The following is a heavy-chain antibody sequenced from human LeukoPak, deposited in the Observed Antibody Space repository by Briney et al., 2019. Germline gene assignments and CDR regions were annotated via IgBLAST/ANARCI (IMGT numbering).Heavy chain of an antibody. CDR1: GFTFSNAW. CDR3: TTDPTYYQIGGYYFDY. Sequence: GGSLRLSCAASGFTFSNAWMSWVRQAPGKGLEGVGRIKSKTDGGTTDYAAPVKGRFTISRDDSKNTLYLQMNSLKTEDTAVYYCTTDPTYYQIGGYYFDYWGQGTLVTVSS. D-gene: IGHD2-2*01. V-gene: IGHV3-15*01. CDR2: IKSKTDGGTT. J-gene: IGHJ4*02.